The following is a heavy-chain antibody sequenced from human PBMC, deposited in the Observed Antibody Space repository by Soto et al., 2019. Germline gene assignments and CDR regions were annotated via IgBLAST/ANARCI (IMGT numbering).Heavy chain of an antibody. CDR1: GFTFSSYA. Sequence: GSLRLSCAASGFTFSSYAMSWVRQAPGKGLEWVSAISGSGGSTYYADSVKGRFTISRDNSKNTLYLQMNSLRAEDTAVYYCAKEGFTIFGVVIKYNRFDPWGQGNLVTVSS. CDR2: ISGSGGST. V-gene: IGHV3-23*01. D-gene: IGHD3-3*01. CDR3: AKEGFTIFGVVIKYNRFDP. J-gene: IGHJ5*02.